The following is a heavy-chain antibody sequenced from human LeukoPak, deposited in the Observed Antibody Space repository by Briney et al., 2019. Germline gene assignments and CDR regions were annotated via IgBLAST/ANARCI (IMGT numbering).Heavy chain of an antibody. CDR1: GFTFSSYA. D-gene: IGHD3-16*01. Sequence: GGSLRLSCATSGFTFSSYAMSWVRQAPGKGLEWVSYVSATGYTTSYADSVKGRFTISRDNAKNTVFLQMNSLRAEDTAVYYCAKDDDWGRYKHWGQGTLVTVSS. CDR3: AKDDDWGRYKH. J-gene: IGHJ1*01. CDR2: VSATGYTT. V-gene: IGHV3-23*01.